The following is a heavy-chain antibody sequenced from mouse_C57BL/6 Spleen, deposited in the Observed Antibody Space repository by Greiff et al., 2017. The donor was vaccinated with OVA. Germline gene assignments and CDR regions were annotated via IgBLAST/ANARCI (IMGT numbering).Heavy chain of an antibody. CDR1: GYSFTGYY. CDR3: ARSVHYGNYLDY. D-gene: IGHD2-1*01. J-gene: IGHJ4*01. Sequence: VQLQQSGPELVKPGASVKISCTASGYSFTGYYMNWVKQSPEKSLEWIGEINPSTGGTTYNQKFKAKATLTVDKSSSTAYMQLKSLTSEDSAVYYCARSVHYGNYLDYWGQGTSVTVSS. CDR2: INPSTGGT. V-gene: IGHV1-42*01.